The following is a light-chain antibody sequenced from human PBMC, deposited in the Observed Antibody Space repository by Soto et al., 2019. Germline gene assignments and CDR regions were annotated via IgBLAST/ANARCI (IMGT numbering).Light chain of an antibody. V-gene: IGKV3-15*01. CDR3: QQYYDWPIT. CDR1: QSVGST. J-gene: IGKJ5*01. CDR2: GAS. Sequence: IVLTQSPPPLSVSPGQRVTLSCRASQSVGSTLAWYQRRPGQSPRLLIYGASTRVTGLPDRFSGSGSGTEFTLTISSLQSEDFAVYFCQQYYDWPITFGQGTRLEIK.